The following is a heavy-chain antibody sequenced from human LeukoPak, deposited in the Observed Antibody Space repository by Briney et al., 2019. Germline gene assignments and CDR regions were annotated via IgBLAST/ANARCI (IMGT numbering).Heavy chain of an antibody. V-gene: IGHV3-23*01. D-gene: IGHD3-3*01. CDR3: AMGATSWSGYSFPKIFQH. CDR1: GFTFSNYA. J-gene: IGHJ1*01. CDR2: ISGSGSSI. Sequence: GGSLRLSCAASGFTFSNYAVNWIRQAPGKGLKWVSVISGSGSSIYYTDSVKGRFTISRDNSKNTLYLQMNSLRAEDTAVYYCAMGATSWSGYSFPKIFQHWGRGTLVTVSS.